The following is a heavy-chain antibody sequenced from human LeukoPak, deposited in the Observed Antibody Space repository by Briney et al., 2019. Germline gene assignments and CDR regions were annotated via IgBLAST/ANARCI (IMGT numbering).Heavy chain of an antibody. J-gene: IGHJ4*02. Sequence: GGSLRLSCATSRFTFTGYGMHWVRQAPGKGLEWVAFIRFDGSNKYYADSVEGRFTISRDNSKNTLYLQMNSLRPEDTAVYYCARARVYLDYWGQGTLVTVSS. D-gene: IGHD6-13*01. CDR2: IRFDGSNK. CDR3: ARARVYLDY. V-gene: IGHV3-30*02. CDR1: RFTFTGYG.